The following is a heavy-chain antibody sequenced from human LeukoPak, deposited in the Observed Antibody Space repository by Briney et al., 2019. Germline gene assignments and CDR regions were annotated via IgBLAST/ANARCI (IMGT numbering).Heavy chain of an antibody. J-gene: IGHJ5*02. CDR3: ARALPHRRLMDTTMEQHWFDP. Sequence: ASVKVSCKASGYTSTSYYMHWVRQAPGQGLEWMGIINPSGGSTSYAQKFQGRVTMTRDMSTSTVYMELSSLRSEDTAVYYCARALPHRRLMDTTMEQHWFDPWGQGTLVTVSS. CDR1: GYTSTSYY. CDR2: INPSGGST. V-gene: IGHV1-46*01. D-gene: IGHD5-18*01.